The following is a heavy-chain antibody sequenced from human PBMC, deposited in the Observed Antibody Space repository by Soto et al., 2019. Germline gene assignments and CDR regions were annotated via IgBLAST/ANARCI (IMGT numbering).Heavy chain of an antibody. CDR3: ARDLDLYSSSWYYYYYGMDV. CDR2: ISSSSSYI. CDR1: GFTFSSYS. D-gene: IGHD6-13*01. Sequence: EVQLVESGGGLVKPGGSLRLSCAASGFTFSSYSMNWVRQAPGKGLEWVSSISSSSSYIYYADSVKGRFTISRDNAKNPLYLQMNSLRAEDTAVYYCARDLDLYSSSWYYYYYGMDVWGQGTTVTVSS. V-gene: IGHV3-21*01. J-gene: IGHJ6*02.